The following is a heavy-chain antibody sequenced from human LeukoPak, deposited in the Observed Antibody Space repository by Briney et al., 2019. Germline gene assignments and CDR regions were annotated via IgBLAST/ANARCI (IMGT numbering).Heavy chain of an antibody. Sequence: LSGGSLRLSCAASGFTFNSYTMNWVRQAPGKGLEWISYISRTGTTIYYADSVKGRFTISRDNSKNTLYLQMNSLRAEDTAVYYCATSGWVVTNPFDYWGQGTLVTVSS. CDR2: ISRTGTTI. V-gene: IGHV3-48*01. CDR1: GFTFNSYT. D-gene: IGHD2-21*02. CDR3: ATSGWVVTNPFDY. J-gene: IGHJ4*02.